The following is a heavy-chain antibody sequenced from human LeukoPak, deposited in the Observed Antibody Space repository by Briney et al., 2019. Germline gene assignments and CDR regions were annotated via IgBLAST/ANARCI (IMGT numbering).Heavy chain of an antibody. D-gene: IGHD6-19*01. J-gene: IGHJ4*02. CDR1: GYTFTSYD. CDR2: MNPNSGNT. V-gene: IGHV1-8*01. Sequence: ASVKVSCKASGYTFTSYDINWVRQATGQGLEWMGWMNPNSGNTGYAQKFQGRVTMTRNTSISTSYMELSSLRSEDTAIYYCARDAPSVAVAGGPDYWGQGTLVSVSS. CDR3: ARDAPSVAVAGGPDY.